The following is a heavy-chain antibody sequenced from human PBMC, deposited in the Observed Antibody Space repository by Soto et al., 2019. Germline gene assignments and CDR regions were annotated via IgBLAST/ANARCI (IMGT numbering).Heavy chain of an antibody. V-gene: IGHV4-61*01. Sequence: SETLSLTCTVSGGSVSSGNYYWSWIRQPPGKGLEWIGYIFHTGTTNYNPSLKSRVAISLDTSMDQFSLKLSSVTAADTAVYYCTRAPVSGSYCFDFWGQGTPVTVSS. D-gene: IGHD1-26*01. CDR3: TRAPVSGSYCFDF. CDR2: IFHTGTT. J-gene: IGHJ4*02. CDR1: GGSVSSGNYY.